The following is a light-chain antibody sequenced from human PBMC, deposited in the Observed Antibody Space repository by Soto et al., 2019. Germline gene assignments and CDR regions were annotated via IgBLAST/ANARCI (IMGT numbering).Light chain of an antibody. CDR2: DAS. CDR3: QQFSSYPLT. V-gene: IGKV3-20*01. CDR1: QTVRNNY. Sequence: EFVLTQSPGTLSLSPGEGATLSCRASQTVRNNYLAWYQQKPGQAPRLLIYDASSRATGIPDRFSGGGSGTDFTLTISRLEPEDFAVYYCQQFSSYPLTFGGGTRLEIK. J-gene: IGKJ5*01.